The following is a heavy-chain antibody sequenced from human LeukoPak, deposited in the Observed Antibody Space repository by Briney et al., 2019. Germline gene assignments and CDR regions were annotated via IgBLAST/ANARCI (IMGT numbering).Heavy chain of an antibody. D-gene: IGHD6-6*01. CDR1: GGSISSGSYY. J-gene: IGHJ6*03. V-gene: IGHV4-61*10. CDR3: ARRGPYSSSPYYYYYYMDV. Sequence: SETLSLTCTVSGGSISSGSYYWSWIRQPAGKGLEWIGEVNHSGSTNYNPSLKSRVTISVDTSKNQFSLKLSSVTAADTAVYYCARRGPYSSSPYYYYYYMDVWGKGTTVTVSS. CDR2: VNHSGST.